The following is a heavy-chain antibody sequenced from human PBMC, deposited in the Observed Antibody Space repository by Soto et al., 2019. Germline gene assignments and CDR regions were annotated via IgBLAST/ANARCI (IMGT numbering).Heavy chain of an antibody. CDR3: AREGAAPYYYYGMDV. J-gene: IGHJ6*02. CDR1: GRSISSVNYY. D-gene: IGHD6-6*01. V-gene: IGHV4-30-4*01. Sequence: SETLSLTCTVSGRSISSVNYYWSWNRQPPGKGLEWIGYIYYSGSTYYNPSLRSRVTISVDTSKNQFSLKLSSVTAADTAVYYCAREGAAPYYYYGMDVWGQGTTVTVSS. CDR2: IYYSGST.